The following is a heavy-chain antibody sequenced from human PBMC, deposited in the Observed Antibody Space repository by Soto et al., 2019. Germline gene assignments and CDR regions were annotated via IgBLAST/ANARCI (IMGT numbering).Heavy chain of an antibody. J-gene: IGHJ4*01. Sequence: SETLSLTCTVSGGSISSSSYYWGWIRQPPGKGLEWIGNIYYDGNAYYNPSLKSRVTISLDTSKNQFSLRLNSLRVEDTAFYYCARAPTLTSNLDYWGHGTLVTVSS. CDR3: ARAPTLTSNLDY. V-gene: IGHV4-39*01. D-gene: IGHD2-15*01. CDR1: GGSISSSSYY. CDR2: IYYDGNA.